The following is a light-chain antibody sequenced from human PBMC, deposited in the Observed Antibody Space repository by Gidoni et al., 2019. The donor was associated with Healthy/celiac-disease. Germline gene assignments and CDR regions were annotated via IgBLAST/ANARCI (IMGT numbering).Light chain of an antibody. J-gene: IGLJ2*01. V-gene: IGLV3-1*01. CDR2: QDS. CDR1: KLGDKY. CDR3: QAWDSSTAV. Sequence: SYELTQPPSVSVSPGQTASITCSGDKLGDKYACWYQQKPGQSPVLVIYQDSKRPSGIPERFSGSNSGNTATLTISGTQAMDEADYYCQAWDSSTAVFGGGPSCRP.